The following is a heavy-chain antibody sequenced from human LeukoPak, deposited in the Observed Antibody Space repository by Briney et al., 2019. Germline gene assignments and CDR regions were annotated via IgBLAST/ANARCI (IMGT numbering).Heavy chain of an antibody. Sequence: GGSLRLSCAASGITFSSHSMSWVRQAPGKGLEWVSYISSSSSTIYYADSVKGRFTISRDNAKNSLYLQMNILRDEDTAVYYCAIGPYGMDVWGHGTTVTVSS. CDR2: ISSSSSTI. CDR3: AIGPYGMDV. J-gene: IGHJ6*02. V-gene: IGHV3-48*02. CDR1: GITFSSHS.